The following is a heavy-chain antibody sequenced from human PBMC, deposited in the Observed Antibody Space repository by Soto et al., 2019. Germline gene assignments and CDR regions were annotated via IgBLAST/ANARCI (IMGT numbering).Heavy chain of an antibody. CDR1: GFTFSNYW. D-gene: IGHD6-19*01. CDR3: ARLLGYSTGWTPFDF. V-gene: IGHV3-74*01. CDR2: INSDGSTT. J-gene: IGHJ4*02. Sequence: EVQLVESGGGLVQPGGSLRLSCAASGFTFSNYWMHWVRQAPGKGLVWVSRINSDGSTTSHADSVKGRFNISRDNAKNPLYLQMNSLRAEDTAVYYCARLLGYSTGWTPFDFWGQGTQVTVSS.